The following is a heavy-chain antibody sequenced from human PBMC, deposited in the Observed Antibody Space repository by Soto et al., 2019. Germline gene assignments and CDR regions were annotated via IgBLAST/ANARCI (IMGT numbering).Heavy chain of an antibody. CDR2: IYYRGST. D-gene: IGHD3-22*01. CDR1: GGSVSSGSYY. J-gene: IGHJ3*02. CDR3: ARGLDYYDSSGYYYMLEQAFDI. V-gene: IGHV4-61*01. Sequence: PSETLSLTCTVSGGSVSSGSYYWSCIRQPPGKGLEWIGYIYYRGSTNYNPSLQSRVTISVDTSKNQFSLKLSSVTAADTAVYYCARGLDYYDSSGYYYMLEQAFDIWGQGTMVTVSS.